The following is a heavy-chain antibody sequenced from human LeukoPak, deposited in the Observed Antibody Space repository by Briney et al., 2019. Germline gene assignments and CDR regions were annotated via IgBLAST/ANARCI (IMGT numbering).Heavy chain of an antibody. V-gene: IGHV1-2*02. CDR2: INPNSGGT. Sequence: ASVKVSCKASGYTFTGYYMHWVRQAPGQGLEWMGWINPNSGGTNYAQKFQGRVTMTRDTSISTAYMELSRLRSDDTAVYYCARALIGTIYGSSSKWGQGTLVTVSS. CDR3: ARALIGTIYGSSSK. D-gene: IGHD6-6*01. J-gene: IGHJ4*02. CDR1: GYTFTGYY.